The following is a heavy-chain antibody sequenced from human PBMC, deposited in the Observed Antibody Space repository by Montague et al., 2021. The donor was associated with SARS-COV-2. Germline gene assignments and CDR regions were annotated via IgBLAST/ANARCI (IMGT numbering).Heavy chain of an antibody. V-gene: IGHV4-31*03. CDR2: IYYSGST. CDR1: GGSISSGGYC. J-gene: IGHJ3*02. CDR3: ARSKLWFGELLLSDAFDR. D-gene: IGHD3-10*01. Sequence: TLSLTCTVSGGSISSGGYCWSWIRQHPGKGLEWIGYIYYSGSTYYNPSLKSRVTISVDTSKNQFSQKLSSVTAADTAVYYCARSKLWFGELLLSDAFDRWGQGTMVTVAS.